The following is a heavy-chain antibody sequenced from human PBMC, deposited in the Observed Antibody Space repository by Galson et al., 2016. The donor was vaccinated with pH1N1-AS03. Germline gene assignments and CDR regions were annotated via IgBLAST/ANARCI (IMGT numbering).Heavy chain of an antibody. Sequence: SLRLSCAASGFTVTRNDMHWVRQATGKGLEWVSIIAATGPTHYADSVKGRFTISREIPQNSLYLQMDSLRADDTAVYYCARWSRGGNFASLDPWGQGTLVTVSS. J-gene: IGHJ5*02. V-gene: IGHV3-13*01. CDR3: ARWSRGGNFASLDP. CDR2: IAATGPT. CDR1: GFTVTRND. D-gene: IGHD4-23*01.